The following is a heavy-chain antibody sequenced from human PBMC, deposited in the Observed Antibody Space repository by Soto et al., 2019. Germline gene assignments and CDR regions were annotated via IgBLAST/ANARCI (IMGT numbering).Heavy chain of an antibody. J-gene: IGHJ6*02. CDR2: IWYDGGNK. Sequence: LRLSYEASGFTFTNYGMHWVRQAPGKGLEWVAVIWYDGGNKYYADSVEGRFTISRDNSENMVYLQMNSLRAEDTAVYYCARDRCSSSNCYAHYYDMDVWGQGTTVTVS. D-gene: IGHD2-2*01. CDR1: GFTFTNYG. V-gene: IGHV3-33*01. CDR3: ARDRCSSSNCYAHYYDMDV.